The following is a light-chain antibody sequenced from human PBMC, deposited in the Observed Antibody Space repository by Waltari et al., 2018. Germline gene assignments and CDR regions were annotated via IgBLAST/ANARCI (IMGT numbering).Light chain of an antibody. V-gene: IGLV1-44*01. Sequence: QSVLPQPPSASGTPGQGVTVPCSGSNSNIGRSVVRWYQQVPGTAHKLLIHTDNQRPSGVPDRFSGSKSGTSASLAISGLQSEDEAHYYCGAWDDSLNGRVFGGGTKVTVL. CDR1: NSNIGRSV. CDR3: GAWDDSLNGRV. J-gene: IGLJ3*02. CDR2: TDN.